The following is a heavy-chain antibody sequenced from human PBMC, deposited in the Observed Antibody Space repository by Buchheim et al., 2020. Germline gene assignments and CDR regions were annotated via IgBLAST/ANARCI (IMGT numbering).Heavy chain of an antibody. Sequence: EVQLVESGGGLVQPGGSLRLSCAASGFTFSSYWMSWVRQAPGKGLEWVANIKQDGSEKYYVDSVKGRFTISRDNAKNSLYLQMNSLRAEDTAVYYCASMYYDFWSGYVIDYWGQGTL. CDR2: IKQDGSEK. D-gene: IGHD3-3*01. CDR1: GFTFSSYW. J-gene: IGHJ4*02. CDR3: ASMYYDFWSGYVIDY. V-gene: IGHV3-7*01.